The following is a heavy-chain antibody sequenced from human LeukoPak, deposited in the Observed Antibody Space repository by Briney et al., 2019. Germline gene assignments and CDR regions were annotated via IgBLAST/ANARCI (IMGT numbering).Heavy chain of an antibody. V-gene: IGHV1-2*02. J-gene: IGHJ6*03. CDR2: INPNSGGT. D-gene: IGHD5-24*01. CDR1: GYTFTGYY. CDR3: ARDRRGGYNGLGYYMDV. Sequence: ASVKVSXKASGYTFTGYYMHWVRQAPGQGLEWMGWINPNSGGTNYAQKFQGRVTMTRDTSISTAYMELSRLRSDDTAVYYCARDRRGGYNGLGYYMDVWGKGTTVTVSS.